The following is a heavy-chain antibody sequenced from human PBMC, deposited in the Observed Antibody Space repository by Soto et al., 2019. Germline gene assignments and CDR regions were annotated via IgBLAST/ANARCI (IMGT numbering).Heavy chain of an antibody. Sequence: GGSLRLSCAASGFTLSSHAMNWVRQAPGKGLEWVSFLSSSSSYIYYADSVKGRFTISRDNAKSSLYLQLNSLRAEDTAVYYCARVEGGYYGSGSFGFDYWGQGILVTVSS. D-gene: IGHD3-10*01. CDR3: ARVEGGYYGSGSFGFDY. CDR1: GFTLSSHA. J-gene: IGHJ4*02. CDR2: LSSSSSYI. V-gene: IGHV3-21*01.